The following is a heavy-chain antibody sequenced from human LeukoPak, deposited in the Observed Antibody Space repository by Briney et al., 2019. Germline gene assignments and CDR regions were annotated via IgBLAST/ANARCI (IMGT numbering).Heavy chain of an antibody. V-gene: IGHV1-2*06. CDR2: INPNSGGT. CDR3: ARPIRGLSAFDI. D-gene: IGHD3-10*01. CDR1: GYTFTGYY. J-gene: IGHJ3*02. Sequence: ASVKASCKASGYTFTGYYMHWVRQAPGQGLEWMGRINPNSGGTNYAQKFQGRVTMTRDTSISTAYMELSRLRSDDTAVYYCARPIRGLSAFDIWGQGTMVTVSS.